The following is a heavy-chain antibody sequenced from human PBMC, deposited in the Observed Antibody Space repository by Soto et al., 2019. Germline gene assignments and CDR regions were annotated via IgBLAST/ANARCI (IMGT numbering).Heavy chain of an antibody. CDR2: INPSGGST. D-gene: IGHD6-19*01. CDR1: GYTFTSYY. V-gene: IGHV1-46*01. CDR3: ARSIAVAGTVGFDYYYYGMDV. J-gene: IGHJ6*02. Sequence: ASVKVSCKASGYTFTSYYMHWVRQAPGQGLEWMGIINPSGGSTSYAQKFQGRVTMTRDTSTSTVYMELSSLRSEDTAMYYCARSIAVAGTVGFDYYYYGMDVWGQGTTVTVSS.